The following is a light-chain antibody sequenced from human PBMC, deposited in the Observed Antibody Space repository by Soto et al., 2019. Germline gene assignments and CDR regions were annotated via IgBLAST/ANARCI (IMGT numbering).Light chain of an antibody. J-gene: IGLJ1*01. Sequence: SYELTQPPSVSVSPGQTASITCSGDRLGNKYVCWYQQKPGQSPVLVIYQDNKRHSGIPERFSGSNSANTATLTISGTHSMDEADYYCQAWDTSAYSVFGIGTKVTVL. CDR3: QAWDTSAYSV. CDR2: QDN. CDR1: RLGNKY. V-gene: IGLV3-1*01.